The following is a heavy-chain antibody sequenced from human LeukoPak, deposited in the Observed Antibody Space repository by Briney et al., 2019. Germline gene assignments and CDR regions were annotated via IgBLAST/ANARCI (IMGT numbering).Heavy chain of an antibody. CDR2: ISYDGSNK. Sequence: RSSLRVSCAASGFTFSSYGIHWVRQAPGQGLEWVAVISYDGSNKYYADTVQGRFTISRDTSNNTLYLQINSLRAEDTAVYYCAKTVPVGWRGKDCYSLFDYWGQGTLVTVSS. J-gene: IGHJ4*02. CDR1: GFTFSSYG. D-gene: IGHD5-24*01. CDR3: AKTVPVGWRGKDCYSLFDY. V-gene: IGHV3-30*18.